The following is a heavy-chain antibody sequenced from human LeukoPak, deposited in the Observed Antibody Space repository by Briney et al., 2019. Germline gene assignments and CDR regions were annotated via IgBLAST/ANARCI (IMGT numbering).Heavy chain of an antibody. J-gene: IGHJ6*02. Sequence: SVKVSCKASGGTFSSYAISWVRQAPGQGLEWMGGIIPIFGTANYAQKFQGRVTITADESTSTAYMELSSLRSEDTAVYYCAGALGYCTNGVCFPIYYYYYGMDVWGQGTTVAVSS. V-gene: IGHV1-69*13. CDR3: AGALGYCTNGVCFPIYYYYYGMDV. CDR1: GGTFSSYA. CDR2: IIPIFGTA. D-gene: IGHD2-8*01.